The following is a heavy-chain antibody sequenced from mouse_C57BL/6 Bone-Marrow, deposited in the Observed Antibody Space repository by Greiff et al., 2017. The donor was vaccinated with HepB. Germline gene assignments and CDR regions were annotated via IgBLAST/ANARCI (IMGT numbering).Heavy chain of an antibody. Sequence: QVQLQQSGPGLVQPSQSLSITCTVSGFSLTSYGVHWVRQSPGKGLEWLGVIWSGGSTDYNAALMSSLSITKDNSKSQVFFKMNSLQADDTAIYYCAKRGVFGDYCGYWGQGTTLTVPS. CDR2: IWSGGST. J-gene: IGHJ2*01. D-gene: IGHD3-1*01. CDR3: AKRGVFGDYCGY. V-gene: IGHV2-5*01. CDR1: GFSLTSYG.